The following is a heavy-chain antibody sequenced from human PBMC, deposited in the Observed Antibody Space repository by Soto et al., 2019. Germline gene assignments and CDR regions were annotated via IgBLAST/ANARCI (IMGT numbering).Heavy chain of an antibody. Sequence: SETLSLTCTVSGGSISSSSYYWGWIRQPPGKGLEWIGSIYYSGSTYYNPSLKSRVTISVDTSKNQFSLKLSSVTAADTAVYYCARHIVVVTATAPLDWFDPWGQGTLVTVSS. J-gene: IGHJ5*02. V-gene: IGHV4-39*07. CDR1: GGSISSSSYY. CDR3: ARHIVVVTATAPLDWFDP. CDR2: IYYSGST. D-gene: IGHD2-21*02.